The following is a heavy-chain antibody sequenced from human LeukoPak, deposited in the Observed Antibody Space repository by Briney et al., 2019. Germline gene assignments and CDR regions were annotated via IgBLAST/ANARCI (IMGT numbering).Heavy chain of an antibody. Sequence: GGSLRLSCAASRFTFSSFAMSWVRQATGKGLDWVAAISASGGSTYYADSVKGRFTISRDNSKNTLYLQMNRLRAEDTAVYYCAKDGGYSANDFDYYFYYMDVWGKGTTVTVCS. CDR3: AKDGGYSANDFDYYFYYMDV. CDR2: ISASGGST. D-gene: IGHD5-12*01. J-gene: IGHJ6*03. V-gene: IGHV3-23*01. CDR1: RFTFSSFA.